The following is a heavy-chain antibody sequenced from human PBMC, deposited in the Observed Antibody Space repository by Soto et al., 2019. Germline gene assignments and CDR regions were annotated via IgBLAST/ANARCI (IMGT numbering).Heavy chain of an antibody. V-gene: IGHV3-23*01. CDR1: GFTFSSYA. CDR3: AKDPDCSGGSCSPVVFDY. CDR2: ISGSGGST. J-gene: IGHJ4*02. Sequence: GGSLRLSCAASGFTFSSYAMSWVRQAPGKGLEWVSAISGSGGSTYYADSVKGRFTISRDNSKNTLYLQMNSLRAEDTAVYYCAKDPDCSGGSCSPVVFDYWGQGTLVTVSS. D-gene: IGHD2-15*01.